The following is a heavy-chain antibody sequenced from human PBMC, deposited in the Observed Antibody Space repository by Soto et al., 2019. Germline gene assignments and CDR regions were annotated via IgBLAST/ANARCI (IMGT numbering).Heavy chain of an antibody. CDR3: ARDQGDYIDV. D-gene: IGHD1-26*01. CDR2: ISSSSSYI. Sequence: GGSLRLSCAASGFTFSSYSMNWVRQAPGEGLEWVSSISSSSSYIYYADSVKGRFTISRDNAKNSLYLQMNSLRAEDTAVYYCARDQGDYIDVWGKGTTVTVSS. CDR1: GFTFSSYS. V-gene: IGHV3-21*01. J-gene: IGHJ6*03.